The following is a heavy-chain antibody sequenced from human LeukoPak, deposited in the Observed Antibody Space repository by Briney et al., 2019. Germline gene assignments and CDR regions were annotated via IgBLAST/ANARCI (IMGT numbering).Heavy chain of an antibody. CDR3: ARDIAGRGYFDY. CDR2: IYYSGTT. D-gene: IGHD2-15*01. CDR1: GGSISSGGYY. Sequence: TLSLTCTVSGGSISSGGYYWSWIRQHPGKGLEWIGYIYYSGTTYYNPSLKSRVTISVDTSKNQFSLKLSSVTAADTAVYYCARDIAGRGYFDYWGQGTLVTVSP. V-gene: IGHV4-31*03. J-gene: IGHJ4*02.